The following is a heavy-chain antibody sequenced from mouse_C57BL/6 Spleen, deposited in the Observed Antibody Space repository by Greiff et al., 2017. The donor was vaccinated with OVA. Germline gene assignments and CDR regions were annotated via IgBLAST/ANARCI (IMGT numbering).Heavy chain of an antibody. CDR3: ARALITTVVATGYFDV. V-gene: IGHV3-6*01. CDR2: ISYDGSN. Sequence: EVKLMESGPGLVKPSPSLSLSCSVTGYSITSGYYWYWIRQFPGNKLEWMGYISYDGSNNYNPSLKNRISITCATSKNQVILKLNSVTTEDTATYYGARALITTVVATGYFDVWGTGTTVTVSS. J-gene: IGHJ1*03. CDR1: GYSITSGYY. D-gene: IGHD1-1*01.